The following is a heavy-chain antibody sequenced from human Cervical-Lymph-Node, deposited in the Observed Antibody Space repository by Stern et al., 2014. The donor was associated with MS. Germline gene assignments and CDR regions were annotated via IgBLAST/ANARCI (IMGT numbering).Heavy chain of an antibody. Sequence: QMQLVESGAEVKKPGASVKVSCKASGYTFTGYYMHWVRQAPAQGLEWMGGITPNSGGTNYAQTFPGRVTMTRDTSISTAYMELSRLRSDDTAVYYCARARGFGDPYNWFDPWGQGTLVTVSS. J-gene: IGHJ5*02. V-gene: IGHV1-2*02. CDR3: ARARGFGDPYNWFDP. CDR1: GYTFTGYY. D-gene: IGHD3-10*01. CDR2: ITPNSGGT.